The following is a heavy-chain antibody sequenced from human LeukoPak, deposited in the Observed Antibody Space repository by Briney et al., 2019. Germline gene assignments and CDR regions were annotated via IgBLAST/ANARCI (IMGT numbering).Heavy chain of an antibody. D-gene: IGHD5/OR15-5a*01. CDR1: GFTFSSYS. CDR3: ARDPTQYLRYGHFDY. CDR2: ISSSSSYI. Sequence: GGSLRLSCAASGFTFSSYSMNWDRQAPGKGLEWVSSISSSSSYIYYADSVKGRFTISRDNAKNSLYLQMNSLSDEDTAVYYCARDPTQYLRYGHFDYWGQGTLVTVSS. V-gene: IGHV3-21*01. J-gene: IGHJ4*02.